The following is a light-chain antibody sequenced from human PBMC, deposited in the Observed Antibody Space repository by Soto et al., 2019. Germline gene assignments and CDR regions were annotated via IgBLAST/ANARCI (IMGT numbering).Light chain of an antibody. CDR2: KDS. J-gene: IGLJ2*01. V-gene: IGLV3-25*03. Sequence: SYELTQPPSVSVSPGQTARITCSGDALPKQYAYWYQQKPGQAPVLVIYKDSERPSGIPERFSGSSSGTTVTLTISGVQVEDEADYYCQSADSSGTVVFGGGTQLTVL. CDR1: ALPKQY. CDR3: QSADSSGTVV.